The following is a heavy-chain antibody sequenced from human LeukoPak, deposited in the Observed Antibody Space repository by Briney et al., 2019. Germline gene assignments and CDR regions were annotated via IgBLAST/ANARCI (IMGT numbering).Heavy chain of an antibody. J-gene: IGHJ4*02. CDR2: ISGSGGST. D-gene: IGHD2-2*01. CDR1: GFAFGSYA. Sequence: GGSLRLSCAASGFAFGSYAMSWVRQAPGKGLEWVSVISGSGGSTYYADSVKGRFTIYRDNSKNTLYLQMNSLRAEDTAVYYCAKGYPFLGYCSSISCPFDYWGQGTLVTVSS. CDR3: AKGYPFLGYCSSISCPFDY. V-gene: IGHV3-23*01.